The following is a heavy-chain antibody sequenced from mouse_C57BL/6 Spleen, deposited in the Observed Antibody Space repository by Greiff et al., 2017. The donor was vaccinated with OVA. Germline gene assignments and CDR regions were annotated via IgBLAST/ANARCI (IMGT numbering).Heavy chain of an antibody. J-gene: IGHJ1*03. Sequence: EVKLMESGPGLVKPSQSLSLTCSVTGYSITSGYYWNWIRQFPGNKLEWMGYISYDGSNNYNPSLKNRISITRDTSKNQFFLKLNSVTTEDTATYYCARLTNYFDVWGTGTTVTVSS. CDR1: GYSITSGYY. V-gene: IGHV3-6*01. CDR3: ARLTNYFDV. D-gene: IGHD2-12*01. CDR2: ISYDGSN.